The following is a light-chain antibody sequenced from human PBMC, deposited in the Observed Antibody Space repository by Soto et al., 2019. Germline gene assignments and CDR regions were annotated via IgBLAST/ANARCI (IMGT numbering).Light chain of an antibody. V-gene: IGLV1-40*01. CDR1: SSNIGAGYD. J-gene: IGLJ2*01. Sequence: QSVLTQPPSVSGAPGQRVTISCTGSSSNIGAGYDVHWYQQLPGTAPKLLMYGNSNRPSGVPDRFSGSKSGTSASLAITKLQDDDEADYYCQSYDSSVSVVFGGGTKLTVL. CDR3: QSYDSSVSVV. CDR2: GNS.